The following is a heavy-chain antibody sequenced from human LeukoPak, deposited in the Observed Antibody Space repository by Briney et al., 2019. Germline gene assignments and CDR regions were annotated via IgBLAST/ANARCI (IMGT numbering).Heavy chain of an antibody. CDR1: GFIFSNYS. Sequence: GGSLRLSCVASGFIFSNYSMNWVRQAPGKGLEWVSYISTSSSYIYYADSVKGRFTTSRDNAKNSLFMQMNSLRAEDTAVYYCARGDSNFDYWGQGTLVTVSS. CDR2: ISTSSSYI. V-gene: IGHV3-21*04. D-gene: IGHD3-22*01. J-gene: IGHJ4*02. CDR3: ARGDSNFDY.